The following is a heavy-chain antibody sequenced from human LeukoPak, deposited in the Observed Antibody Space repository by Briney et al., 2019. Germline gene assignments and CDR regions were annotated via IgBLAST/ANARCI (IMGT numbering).Heavy chain of an antibody. D-gene: IGHD6-19*01. CDR1: GFTFSSYG. CDR3: ARDATGWFSDY. Sequence: GGSLRPSCAASGFTFSSYGMHWVRQAPGKGLEWVAMIRFNGNDKFYIDSVKGRFTISRDISKNTQYLQMNSLTIEDTAVYYCARDATGWFSDYWGQGTPVTVSS. V-gene: IGHV3-30*02. CDR2: IRFNGNDK. J-gene: IGHJ4*02.